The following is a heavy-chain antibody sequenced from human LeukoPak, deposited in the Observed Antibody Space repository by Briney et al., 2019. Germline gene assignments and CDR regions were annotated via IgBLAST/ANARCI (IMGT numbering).Heavy chain of an antibody. CDR3: ARSYGDYRYYYYYMDV. J-gene: IGHJ6*03. CDR1: GFTFSSHW. CDR2: IKQDGSEQ. D-gene: IGHD4-17*01. V-gene: IGHV3-7*01. Sequence: GGSLRLSCAASGFTFSSHWMTWVRQAPGKGLEWVANIKQDGSEQYNVDSVKGRFTISRDNAKNSLYLQMNSLRAEDTAVYYCARSYGDYRYYYYYMDVWGKGTTVTISS.